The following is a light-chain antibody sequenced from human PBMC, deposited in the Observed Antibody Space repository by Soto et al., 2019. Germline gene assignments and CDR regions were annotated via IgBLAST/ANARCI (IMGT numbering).Light chain of an antibody. J-gene: IGKJ5*01. CDR1: QGISTW. CDR3: QQANSFPIT. Sequence: EIQMTQSPSSVSASVGDRVTITCRASQGISTWLAWYQQKAGKAPNLLIYGASNLHSGVPSRFSGSGSGTNFNLTISSLQPEDFATYYCQQANSFPITFGQGTRLEIK. V-gene: IGKV1-12*01. CDR2: GAS.